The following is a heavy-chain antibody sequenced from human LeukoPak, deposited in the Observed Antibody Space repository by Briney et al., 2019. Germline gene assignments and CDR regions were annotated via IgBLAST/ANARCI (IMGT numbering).Heavy chain of an antibody. CDR1: GFPFSSHG. CDR3: AKDGAWLRFDD. D-gene: IGHD5-12*01. Sequence: GGSLRLSCAGSGFPFSSHGTNWVRQAPGKGLEWVSGISPGGGPTYYADSVKGRFTISRDDPRNTLYLQMENLRAEDTAVYYCAKDGAWLRFDDWGQGILVTVSS. V-gene: IGHV3-23*01. CDR2: ISPGGGPT. J-gene: IGHJ4*02.